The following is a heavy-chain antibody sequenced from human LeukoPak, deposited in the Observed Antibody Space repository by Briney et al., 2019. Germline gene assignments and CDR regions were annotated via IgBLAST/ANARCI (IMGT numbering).Heavy chain of an antibody. CDR1: GFSFSSYA. Sequence: GGSLRLSCAASGFSFSSYAMSWVRQAPGKGLEWVSAISGSGGTAYYADSVKGRFTISRDNSKNMLYLQMNSLRAEDTAVYYCAKKGYYDGSGYYMYYFDHWGQGTLVTVSS. V-gene: IGHV3-23*01. J-gene: IGHJ4*02. D-gene: IGHD3-22*01. CDR2: ISGSGGTA. CDR3: AKKGYYDGSGYYMYYFDH.